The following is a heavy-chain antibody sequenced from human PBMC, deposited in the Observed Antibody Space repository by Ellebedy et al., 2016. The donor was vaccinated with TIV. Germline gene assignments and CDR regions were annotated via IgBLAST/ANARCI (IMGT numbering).Heavy chain of an antibody. D-gene: IGHD4-17*01. CDR1: GFSLSASGMC. J-gene: IGHJ5*02. Sequence: SGPTLVKPTQTLTLTCTFSGFSLSASGMCVSWVRQPPGKALEWLARIDWDDNKHYTTSLKTRLTISKDTSKNQVVLTMTNMDPVDTATYYCARTDYGDYVGWFDPWGQGTLVTVSS. CDR3: ARTDYGDYVGWFDP. CDR2: IDWDDNK. V-gene: IGHV2-70*19.